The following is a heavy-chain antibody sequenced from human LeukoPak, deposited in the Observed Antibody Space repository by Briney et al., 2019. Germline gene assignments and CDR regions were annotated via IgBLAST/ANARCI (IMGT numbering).Heavy chain of an antibody. D-gene: IGHD3-10*01. CDR3: ARDEANYGSGSYYSICPFDY. Sequence: GGSLRLSCAASGFTFSSYAMSWVRQAPGKGLEWVSAISGSGGSTYYADSVKGRFTISRDNSKNTLYLQMNSLRAEDTAVYYCARDEANYGSGSYYSICPFDYWGQGTLVTVSS. V-gene: IGHV3-23*01. CDR2: ISGSGGST. J-gene: IGHJ4*02. CDR1: GFTFSSYA.